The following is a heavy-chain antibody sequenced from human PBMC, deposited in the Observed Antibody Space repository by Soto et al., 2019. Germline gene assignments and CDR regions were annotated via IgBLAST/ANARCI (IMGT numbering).Heavy chain of an antibody. CDR3: ASLEWESTGYADY. J-gene: IGHJ4*02. V-gene: IGHV3-7*03. CDR2: IKRDGSEK. D-gene: IGHD3-3*01. CDR1: GFTFGSNW. Sequence: EVQLVESGGGLVQPGGSLRLSCAASGFTFGSNWMSWVRQAPGKGLEWVANIKRDGSEKYYVDSVKGRFTISRDNAKNTLYLQMNSLRADDTAVYYCASLEWESTGYADYWCQGTLVTVSS.